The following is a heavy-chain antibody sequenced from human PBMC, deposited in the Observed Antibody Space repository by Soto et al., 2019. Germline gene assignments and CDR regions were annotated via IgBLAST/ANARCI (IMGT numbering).Heavy chain of an antibody. Sequence: EVQLVESGGGLVKPGRSLRLSCTASGFTFGDYAMSWFRQAPGKGLEWVGFIRSKAYGGTTEYAASVKGRFTISRDDSKTIAYLKMNGLKTEDTAVYYCTRDLPHYSYDGSGYSLPGGDYWGQGTLVTVSS. CDR1: GFTFGDYA. D-gene: IGHD3-22*01. CDR2: IRSKAYGGTT. V-gene: IGHV3-49*05. J-gene: IGHJ4*02. CDR3: TRDLPHYSYDGSGYSLPGGDY.